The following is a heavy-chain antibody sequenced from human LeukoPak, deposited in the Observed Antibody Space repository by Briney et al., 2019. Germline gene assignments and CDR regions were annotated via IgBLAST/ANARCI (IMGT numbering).Heavy chain of an antibody. Sequence: GGSLRLSCAASGFTFSNYAMMWVRQAPGKRLEWVSSITGSGDGTYYADSVRGRFTISRDNSENTLYLQLNSLRGEDTAVYFCVKGFANPTYYFDYWGQGTLVTVSS. V-gene: IGHV3-23*01. J-gene: IGHJ4*02. CDR1: GFTFSNYA. D-gene: IGHD3-10*01. CDR2: ITGSGDGT. CDR3: VKGFANPTYYFDY.